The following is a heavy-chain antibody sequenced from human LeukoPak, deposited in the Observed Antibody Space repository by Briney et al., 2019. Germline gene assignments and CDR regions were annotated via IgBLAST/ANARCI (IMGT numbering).Heavy chain of an antibody. J-gene: IGHJ4*02. D-gene: IGHD2-15*01. CDR1: GYSFTSYW. CDR2: IYPGDSDT. CDR3: ARHAQGGCSGGSCYSAPPDYFDY. Sequence: GESLKISCKGSGYSFTSYWIAWVRQMPGKGLEWMGIIYPGDSDTRYSPSFQGQVTISADKSISTAYLQWSSLKASDTAMYYCARHAQGGCSGGSCYSAPPDYFDYWGQGTLVAVSS. V-gene: IGHV5-51*01.